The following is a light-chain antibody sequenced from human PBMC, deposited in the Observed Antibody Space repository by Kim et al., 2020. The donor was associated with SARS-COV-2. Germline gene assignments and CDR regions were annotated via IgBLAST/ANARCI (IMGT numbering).Light chain of an antibody. V-gene: IGKV3-20*01. CDR1: QSVSSSY. CDR2: GAS. Sequence: PWETATLSCRASQSVSSSYLAWYQQKPGQSPRLLIYGASSRATGIPDRFSGSGSGTDFTLTISRLEPEDFAVYYCQQYGSSPPMYTFGQGTKLEI. J-gene: IGKJ2*01. CDR3: QQYGSSPPMYT.